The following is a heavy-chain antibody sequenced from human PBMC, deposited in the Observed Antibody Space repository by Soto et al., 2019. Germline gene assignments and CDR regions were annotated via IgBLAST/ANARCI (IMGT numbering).Heavy chain of an antibody. CDR3: ARDWESTVSTWSFGAF. D-gene: IGHD3-10*01. CDR1: GGTFSPYT. V-gene: IGHV1-69*02. CDR2: SIPFLGVT. Sequence: QVQLVQSGAEVKKPGSSVKVSCKASGGTFSPYTVNWVRQAPGQGLEWMGRSIPFLGVTNYAQKFQARVTLTADTSTPTAYMELSGLRFEDTAVYYCARDWESTVSTWSFGAFWGRGTLVTVSS. J-gene: IGHJ4*02.